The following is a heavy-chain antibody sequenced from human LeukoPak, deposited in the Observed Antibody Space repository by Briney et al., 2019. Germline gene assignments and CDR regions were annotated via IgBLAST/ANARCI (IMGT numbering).Heavy chain of an antibody. D-gene: IGHD1-14*01. CDR3: ANGKGTDDH. V-gene: IGHV3-23*01. CDR1: GFNFRNYD. J-gene: IGHJ4*02. CDR2: LSGSGGRT. Sequence: GGSLRLSCAASGFNFRNYDMSWVRQAPGEGLEWVSGLSGSGGRTYYADSVKGRFTISRDNSKNTLYLQMNSLRAEDTAVYYCANGKGTDDHWGQGTLVTVSS.